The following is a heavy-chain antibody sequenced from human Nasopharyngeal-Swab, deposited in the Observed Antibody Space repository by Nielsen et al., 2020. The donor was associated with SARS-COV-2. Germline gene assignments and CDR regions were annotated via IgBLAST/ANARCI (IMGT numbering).Heavy chain of an antibody. CDR3: ARHGDYYDSSGYLYYFDY. J-gene: IGHJ4*02. CDR2: INHSGST. Sequence: SETLSLTCAVYGGSFSGYYWSWIRQPPGKGLEWIGEINHSGSTNYNPSLKSRVTISVDTSKNQFSLKLSSVTAADTAVYYCARHGDYYDSSGYLYYFDYWGQGTLVTVSS. D-gene: IGHD3-22*01. V-gene: IGHV4-34*01. CDR1: GGSFSGYY.